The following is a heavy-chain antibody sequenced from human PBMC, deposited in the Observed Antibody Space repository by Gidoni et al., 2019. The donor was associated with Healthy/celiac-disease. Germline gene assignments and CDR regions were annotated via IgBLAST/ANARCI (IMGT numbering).Heavy chain of an antibody. CDR1: GYTLTELS. J-gene: IGHJ5*02. D-gene: IGHD1-26*01. V-gene: IGHV1-24*01. CDR3: ATESELGSGGWFDP. CDR2: FDPEDGET. Sequence: QVQLVQSGAEVKKPGASVKVAGKVYGYTLTELSMHWVRQAPGKGLEWMGGFDPEDGETIYAPKFQGRVTLTEDTSTDTAYMELSSLRSEDTAVYYCATESELGSGGWFDPWGQGTLVTVSS.